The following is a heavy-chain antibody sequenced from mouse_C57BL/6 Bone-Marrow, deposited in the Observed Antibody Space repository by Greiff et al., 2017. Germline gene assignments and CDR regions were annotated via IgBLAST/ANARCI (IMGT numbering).Heavy chain of an antibody. CDR1: GFTITDYY. Sequence: VQLQQSGAELVKPGASVTLSCTASGFTITDYYMHWVKQRTEHGLEWIGRIDPEAGDTNYAPKFQGQATITADTSSNTAYLQLSSLTSEDSAVYYCAFGDYWGQGTTLTVSS. CDR2: IDPEAGDT. J-gene: IGHJ2*01. CDR3: AFGDY. V-gene: IGHV14-2*01.